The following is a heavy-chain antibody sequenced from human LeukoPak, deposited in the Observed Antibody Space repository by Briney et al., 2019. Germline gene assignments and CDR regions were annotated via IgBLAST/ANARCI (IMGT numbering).Heavy chain of an antibody. Sequence: SETLSPTCAVYGVSFSGYYWSWIRQPPGKGLEWIGEINHSGSTNYNPSLKSRVTISVDTSKNQFSLKLSSVTAADTAVYYCARGDSSSWYPSTYYYGMDVWGQGTTVTVSS. CDR3: ARGDSSSWYPSTYYYGMDV. D-gene: IGHD6-13*01. V-gene: IGHV4-34*01. CDR1: GVSFSGYY. J-gene: IGHJ6*02. CDR2: INHSGST.